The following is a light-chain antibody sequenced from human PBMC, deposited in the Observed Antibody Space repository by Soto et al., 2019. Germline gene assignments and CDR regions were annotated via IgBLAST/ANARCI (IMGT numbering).Light chain of an antibody. V-gene: IGKV3-20*01. CDR3: QQYGSSPPT. Sequence: EIVLTQSPGTLSLSPGQRAALSCRASQSVSSNYLAWYQQKPGQAPRLLIHGASSRATGMPDRFSGSGSGTDFTLTISRLEPEDFAVYYCQQYGSSPPTFGQGTKVEIK. CDR1: QSVSSNY. CDR2: GAS. J-gene: IGKJ1*01.